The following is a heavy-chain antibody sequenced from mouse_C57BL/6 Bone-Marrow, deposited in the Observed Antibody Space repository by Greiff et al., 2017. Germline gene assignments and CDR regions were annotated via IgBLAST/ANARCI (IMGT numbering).Heavy chain of an antibody. V-gene: IGHV1-59*01. J-gene: IGHJ4*01. CDR2: IDPSDSYT. CDR3: ARITTVVATDYAMDY. Sequence: QVQLQQPGAELVRPGTSVKLSCKASGYTFTSYWMHWVKQRPGQGLEWIGVIDPSDSYTNYNQKFKGKATLTVDTSYSTAYMQLSSLTSEDSAVYYCARITTVVATDYAMDYWGQGTSVTVSS. D-gene: IGHD1-1*01. CDR1: GYTFTSYW.